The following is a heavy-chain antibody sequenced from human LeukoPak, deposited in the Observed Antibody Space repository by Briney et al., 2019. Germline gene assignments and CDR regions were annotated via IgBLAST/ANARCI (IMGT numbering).Heavy chain of an antibody. Sequence: GGSLRLSCAASGFNFSSYVLHWVRQAPGKGLEWVAVISYDGSTRYYADSVKGRFTISRDNAKNSLYLQMNSLRAEDTAVYYCARGFRDTAMFLDYWGQGTLVTVSS. D-gene: IGHD5-18*01. CDR2: ISYDGSTR. V-gene: IGHV3-30*07. J-gene: IGHJ4*02. CDR1: GFNFSSYV. CDR3: ARGFRDTAMFLDY.